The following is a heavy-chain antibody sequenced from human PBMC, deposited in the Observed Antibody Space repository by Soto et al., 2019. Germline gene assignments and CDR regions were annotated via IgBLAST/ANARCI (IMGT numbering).Heavy chain of an antibody. CDR3: ARISGYGDYIY. J-gene: IGHJ4*02. Sequence: QVQLQESGPGLVKPSETLSLTCTVSGGSMSSYYWTWIRQPPGKGLEYIGYIYYSGSTDYNPSLKSXXTXSXXTSQNQFSLKLSSVTAADTAVYYCARISGYGDYIYWGQGTLVTVSS. D-gene: IGHD4-17*01. V-gene: IGHV4-59*08. CDR2: IYYSGST. CDR1: GGSMSSYY.